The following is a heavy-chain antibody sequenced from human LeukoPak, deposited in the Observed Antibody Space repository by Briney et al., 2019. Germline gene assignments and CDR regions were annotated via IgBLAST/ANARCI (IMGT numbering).Heavy chain of an antibody. J-gene: IGHJ3*02. V-gene: IGHV5-51*01. Sequence: GESLKISCKGSGYSFTSYWIGWVRHMPGKGLEWMGIIYPGDSDTRYSPSFQGQVTISADKSISTAYLQWSSLKASDTAMYYCARSSSRRTDAFDIWGQGTMVTVSS. D-gene: IGHD6-13*01. CDR2: IYPGDSDT. CDR3: ARSSSRRTDAFDI. CDR1: GYSFTSYW.